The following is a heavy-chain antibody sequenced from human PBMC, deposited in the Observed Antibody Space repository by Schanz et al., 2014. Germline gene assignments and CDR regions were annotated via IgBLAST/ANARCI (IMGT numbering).Heavy chain of an antibody. CDR3: AKDVRPVANTVHFYYMDV. J-gene: IGHJ6*02. CDR1: GFTFNNYG. D-gene: IGHD6-19*01. V-gene: IGHV3-23*04. Sequence: VQVVESGGGVVQPGRSLRLSCVASGFTFNNYGMHWVRQAPGKGLEWVSRMIGSGSSVFYADSVKGRFTISRENSKSILYLQMNSLRAEDTAVYYCAKDVRPVANTVHFYYMDVWGQGTTVTVSS. CDR2: MIGSGSSV.